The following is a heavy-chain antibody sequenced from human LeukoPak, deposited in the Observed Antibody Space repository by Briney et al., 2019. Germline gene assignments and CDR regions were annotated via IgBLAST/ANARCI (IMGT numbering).Heavy chain of an antibody. J-gene: IGHJ4*02. CDR1: GFTFSSYG. CDR2: IRYDGSNK. Sequence: GGSLRLSCAASGFTFSSYGMHWVRQAPGKGLEWVAFIRYDGSNKYYADSVKGRFTISRDNSKNTLYLQMNSLRAEDTAVYYCAKGDDYSDYGVDYWGQGTLVTVSS. D-gene: IGHD4-11*01. CDR3: AKGDDYSDYGVDY. V-gene: IGHV3-30*02.